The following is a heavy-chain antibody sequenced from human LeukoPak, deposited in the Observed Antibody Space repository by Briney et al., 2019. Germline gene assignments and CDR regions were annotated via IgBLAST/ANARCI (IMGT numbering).Heavy chain of an antibody. Sequence: SETLSLTCTVSGGSTSSYYWSWIRQPPGKGLEWIGYIYYSWSTSYNPALKSRVTISVDMSKNQFSLKLSSVTAADTAVYYCARDLRGSSGGFDYWGQGTLVTVSS. CDR3: ARDLRGSSGGFDY. CDR1: GGSTSSYY. V-gene: IGHV4-59*01. D-gene: IGHD6-19*01. CDR2: IYYSWST. J-gene: IGHJ4*02.